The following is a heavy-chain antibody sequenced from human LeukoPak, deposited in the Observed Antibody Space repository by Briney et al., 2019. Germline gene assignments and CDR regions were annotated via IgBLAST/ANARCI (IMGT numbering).Heavy chain of an antibody. J-gene: IGHJ4*02. CDR1: GFTFNTYW. V-gene: IGHV3-7*01. D-gene: IGHD1/OR15-1a*01. CDR3: ARAPVTTAGDY. CDR2: INPDGSEQ. Sequence: PGGSLRLSCAASGFTFNTYWMTWVRQAPGKGPEWVANINPDGSEQHYVDSLKGRFTISRDNARSSLYLQMNSLRVEDTAVYYCARAPVTTAGDYWGQGALVTVSS.